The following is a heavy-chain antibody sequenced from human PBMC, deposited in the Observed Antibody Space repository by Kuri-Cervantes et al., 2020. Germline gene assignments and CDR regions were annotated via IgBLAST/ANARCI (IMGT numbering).Heavy chain of an antibody. CDR1: GFTFDDYA. Sequence: GESLKISCAGSGFTFDDYAMHWVRQAPGKGLEWVSLISSNDSNTRYEDSLKGRFTISRDNARNSLYLQMISLRAEDTALYYCARDRWWEASDGFDIWGQGTMVTVSS. CDR2: ISSNDSNT. D-gene: IGHD2-15*01. CDR3: ARDRWWEASDGFDI. J-gene: IGHJ3*02. V-gene: IGHV3-20*04.